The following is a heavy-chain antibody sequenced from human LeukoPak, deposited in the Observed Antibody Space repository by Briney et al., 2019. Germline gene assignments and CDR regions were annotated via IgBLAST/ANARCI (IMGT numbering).Heavy chain of an antibody. CDR2: IKPDCSFK. V-gene: IGHV1-2*02. CDR3: STEDKYCKATSCDDY. Sequence: RAPVKVSSKASGYAFTVRNMHCGRQSPGQGLEWMGFIKPDCSFKNHAGNCQDRVTMSRDTSITTVYMELSSVGSGDTALYYCSTEDKYCKATSCDDYWGQGTLVTVSS. J-gene: IGHJ4*02. CDR1: GYAFTVRN. D-gene: IGHD2/OR15-2a*01.